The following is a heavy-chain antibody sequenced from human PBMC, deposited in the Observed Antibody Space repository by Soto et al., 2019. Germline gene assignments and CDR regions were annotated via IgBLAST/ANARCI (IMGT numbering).Heavy chain of an antibody. D-gene: IGHD1-26*01. Sequence: GGSLRLSCAASGFTFSSYAMHWVRQAPGKGLEWVAVISYDGSNKYYADSVKGRFTISRDNSKNTLYLQMNSLRAEDTAVYYCARVGGSYPYYFDYWGQGTLVTVSS. CDR3: ARVGGSYPYYFDY. CDR1: GFTFSSYA. CDR2: ISYDGSNK. J-gene: IGHJ4*02. V-gene: IGHV3-30-3*01.